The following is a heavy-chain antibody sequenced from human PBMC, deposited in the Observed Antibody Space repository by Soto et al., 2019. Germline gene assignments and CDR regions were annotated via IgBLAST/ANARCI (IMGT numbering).Heavy chain of an antibody. CDR1: GFTFSSYA. Sequence: GGSLRLSCAASGFTFSSYAMSWVRQAPGKGLEWVSAISGSGGSTYYANSVKGQLTIARDNSKNTLYLQMNCLRAEDTAVYYCAKVPLYCSGGSCYSEKFFDYWGQGTLVTVSS. D-gene: IGHD2-15*01. J-gene: IGHJ4*02. V-gene: IGHV3-23*01. CDR3: AKVPLYCSGGSCYSEKFFDY. CDR2: ISGSGGST.